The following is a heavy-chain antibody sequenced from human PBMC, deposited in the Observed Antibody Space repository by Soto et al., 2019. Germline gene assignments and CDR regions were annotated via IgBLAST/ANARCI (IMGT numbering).Heavy chain of an antibody. J-gene: IGHJ4*02. Sequence: GGSLRLSCAASGFTFSSYAMHWVRQAPGKGLEWVAVISYDGSNKYYADSVKGRFTISRDNSKNTLYLQMNSLRAEDTAVYYCARGWDSLMTTVHTYYFDYWGQGTLVTVSS. V-gene: IGHV3-30-3*01. D-gene: IGHD4-4*01. CDR3: ARGWDSLMTTVHTYYFDY. CDR1: GFTFSSYA. CDR2: ISYDGSNK.